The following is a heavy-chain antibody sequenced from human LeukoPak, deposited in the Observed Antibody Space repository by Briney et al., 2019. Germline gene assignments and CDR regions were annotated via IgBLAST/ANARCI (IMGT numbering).Heavy chain of an antibody. Sequence: GGSLRLSCAASGFTFSSYSMNWVRQAPGKGLEWVSSISSSSSYIYYADSVKGRFTISRDNAKNSMYLQMNSLRAEDTAVYYCTRDPGRCTSTSCYPDYWGQGTLVTVSS. CDR1: GFTFSSYS. CDR2: ISSSSSYI. J-gene: IGHJ4*02. CDR3: TRDPGRCTSTSCYPDY. V-gene: IGHV3-21*01. D-gene: IGHD2-2*01.